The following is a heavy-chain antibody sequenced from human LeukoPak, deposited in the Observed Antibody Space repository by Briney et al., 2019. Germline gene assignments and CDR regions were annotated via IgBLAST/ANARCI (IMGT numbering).Heavy chain of an antibody. Sequence: ASVKVSCKASGYTFTSYDINWVRQATGQGLEWMGWMNPNSGNTGYAQKFQGRVTMTRNTSISTAYMELSSLRSEDTAVYYCARFPPLRSGSRITYRNNENNWFDPWGQGTLVTVSS. CDR2: MNPNSGNT. CDR3: ARFPPLRSGSRITYRNNENNWFDP. J-gene: IGHJ5*02. V-gene: IGHV1-8*01. CDR1: GYTFTSYD. D-gene: IGHD3-3*01.